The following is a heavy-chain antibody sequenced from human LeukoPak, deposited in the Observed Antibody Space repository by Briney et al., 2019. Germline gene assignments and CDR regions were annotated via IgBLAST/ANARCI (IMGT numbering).Heavy chain of an antibody. CDR2: INHSGST. J-gene: IGHJ4*02. V-gene: IGHV4-34*01. Sequence: SETLSLTCAVYGGSFSGYYWSWIRQPPGKGLEWIGEINHSGSTNYNPSLKSRVTISVDTSKNQFSLKLSSVTAADTAVYYCARGAGVGSGSCYVDYWGQGTLVTVSS. D-gene: IGHD1-26*01. CDR1: GGSFSGYY. CDR3: ARGAGVGSGSCYVDY.